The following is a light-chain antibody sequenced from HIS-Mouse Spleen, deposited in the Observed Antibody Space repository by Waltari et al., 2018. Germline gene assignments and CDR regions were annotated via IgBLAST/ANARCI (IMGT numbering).Light chain of an antibody. J-gene: IGLJ2*01. CDR2: EVS. Sequence: QSALTQPPSASGSPGQSVTISCTGTSSDVGGYNYVSWYQQHPGKAPKLMIYEVSTRPSGVPDRFSGYKSGNTASLTVSGLQAEDEADYYCSSYAGSNNLVFGGGTKLTVL. CDR3: SSYAGSNNLV. CDR1: SSDVGGYNY. V-gene: IGLV2-8*01.